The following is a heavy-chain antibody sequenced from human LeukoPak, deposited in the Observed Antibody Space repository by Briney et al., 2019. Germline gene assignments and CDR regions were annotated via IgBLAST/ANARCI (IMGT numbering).Heavy chain of an antibody. CDR3: ARSGSPLPVEFDY. CDR1: GFTVSSNY. V-gene: IGHV3-53*05. CDR2: IYSGGST. D-gene: IGHD1-26*01. J-gene: IGHJ4*02. Sequence: IQPGGSLRLSCAASGFTVSSNYMSWVRQAPGKGLEWVSVIYSGGSTYYADSVKGRFTISRDNSKNTLYLQMNSLRAEDTAVYYCARSGSPLPVEFDYWGQGTLVTVSS.